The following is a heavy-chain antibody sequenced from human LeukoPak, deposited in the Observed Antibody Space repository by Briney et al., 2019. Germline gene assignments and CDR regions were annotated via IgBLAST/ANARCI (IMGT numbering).Heavy chain of an antibody. CDR1: GYTFTSYY. D-gene: IGHD3-22*01. CDR2: INPSGGST. Sequence: ASVKVSCKASGYTFTSYYMHWVRQAPGQGLEWMGIINPSGGSTSYAQKFQGRVTMTRDTFTSTVYMELSSLRSEDTAVYYCARGLVYYYDSSGYYYYFDYWGQGTLVTVSS. V-gene: IGHV1-46*01. J-gene: IGHJ4*02. CDR3: ARGLVYYYDSSGYYYYFDY.